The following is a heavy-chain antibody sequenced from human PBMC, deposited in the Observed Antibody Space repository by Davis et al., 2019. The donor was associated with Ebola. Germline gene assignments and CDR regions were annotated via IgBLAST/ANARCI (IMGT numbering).Heavy chain of an antibody. Sequence: ASVKVSCKASGYTFTSYGISWVRQAPGQGLEWMGWISAYNGNTNYAQKLQGRVTMTTDTSTSTADMALRSLRPDDTAVYYCSSGITMVRALDWFDPWGQGTLGTVSS. CDR2: ISAYNGNT. J-gene: IGHJ5*02. CDR3: SSGITMVRALDWFDP. CDR1: GYTFTSYG. D-gene: IGHD3-10*01. V-gene: IGHV1-18*01.